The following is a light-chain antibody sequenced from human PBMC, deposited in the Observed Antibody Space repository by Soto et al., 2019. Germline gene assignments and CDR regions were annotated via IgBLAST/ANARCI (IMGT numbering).Light chain of an antibody. CDR3: NSYTSSSTSYV. Sequence: QSALTQPASVSGSPGQSITISCTGTSGDIGTYDYVSWYQHHPGKAPKLIIYDVSDRPSGVSNRFSGSKSGNTASLTISGLPAEDEADYFCNSYTSSSTSYVFGTGTKVTVL. J-gene: IGLJ1*01. CDR1: SGDIGTYDY. V-gene: IGLV2-14*03. CDR2: DVS.